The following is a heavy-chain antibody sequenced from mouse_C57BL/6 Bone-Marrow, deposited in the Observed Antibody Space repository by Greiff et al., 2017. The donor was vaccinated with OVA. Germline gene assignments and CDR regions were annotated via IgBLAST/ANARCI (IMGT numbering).Heavy chain of an antibody. J-gene: IGHJ3*01. Sequence: VQLQQSGAELARPGASVKLSCKASGYTFTSYGISWVKQRTGQGFEWIGEMYPRSGKTYYNEKFKSKATLPADKSASTAYMVLRSLTSEDSAVYCWAKGRYDYPWFAYWGQGTLVTVSA. CDR2: MYPRSGKT. V-gene: IGHV1-81*01. CDR1: GYTFTSYG. CDR3: AKGRYDYPWFAY. D-gene: IGHD2-4*01.